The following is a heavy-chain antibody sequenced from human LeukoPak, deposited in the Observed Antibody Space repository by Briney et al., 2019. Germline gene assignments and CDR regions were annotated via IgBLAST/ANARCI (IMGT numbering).Heavy chain of an antibody. V-gene: IGHV3-48*03. CDR3: ARVGALSSSWLLY. Sequence: GGSLRLSCAASGFTFSSYEMNWVRQAPRKGLEWVSSISRSATTIYYADSVKGRFTISRDNAKNSLYLQMNSLRAEDTAVYFCARVGALSSSWLLYWGQGTLVTVSS. D-gene: IGHD6-13*01. CDR1: GFTFSSYE. J-gene: IGHJ4*02. CDR2: ISRSATTI.